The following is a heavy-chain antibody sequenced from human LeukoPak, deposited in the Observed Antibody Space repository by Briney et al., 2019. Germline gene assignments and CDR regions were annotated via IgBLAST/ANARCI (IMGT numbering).Heavy chain of an antibody. Sequence: SETLSLTCAVYGGSFSGYYWSWIRQPPGKGLEWIGEINHSGSTNYNPSLKSRVTISVDTSKNQFSLKLSSVTAADTAVYYCARHSEDGSGMYWGQGTLVTVSS. D-gene: IGHD3-10*01. CDR3: ARHSEDGSGMY. CDR1: GGSFSGYY. CDR2: INHSGST. V-gene: IGHV4-34*01. J-gene: IGHJ4*02.